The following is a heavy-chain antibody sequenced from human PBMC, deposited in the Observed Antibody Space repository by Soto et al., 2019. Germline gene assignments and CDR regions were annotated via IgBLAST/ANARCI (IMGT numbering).Heavy chain of an antibody. J-gene: IGHJ6*02. D-gene: IGHD6-25*01. V-gene: IGHV3-21*01. CDR3: ATIQRGGRRWGMDV. CDR2: ISVSSSYI. CDR1: PSAFSSYS. Sequence: EVPLVESGGGLVKPGESLRLSCVASPSAFSSYSINWVRQAPGKGLEWVSCISVSSSYIYYAASVKGRFTISRDNNKTSVYLQMKNLGADDTAVSLCATIQRGGRRWGMDVWGQGTPVIVSS.